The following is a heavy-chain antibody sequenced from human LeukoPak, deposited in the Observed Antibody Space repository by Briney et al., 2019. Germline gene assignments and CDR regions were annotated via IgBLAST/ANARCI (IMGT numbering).Heavy chain of an antibody. CDR1: GFTFSSYG. CDR3: AKDFVPPLLWFGELLENYYGMDV. J-gene: IGHJ6*02. D-gene: IGHD3-10*01. V-gene: IGHV3-30*02. Sequence: GGSLRLSCAASGFTFSSYGMHWVRRAPGKGLEWVAFIRYDGSNKYYADSVKGRFTISRDNSKNTLYLQMNSLRAEDTAVYYCAKDFVPPLLWFGELLENYYGMDVWGQGTTVTVSS. CDR2: IRYDGSNK.